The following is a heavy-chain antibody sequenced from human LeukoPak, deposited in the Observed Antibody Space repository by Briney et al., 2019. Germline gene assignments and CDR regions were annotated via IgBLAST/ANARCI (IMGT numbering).Heavy chain of an antibody. J-gene: IGHJ4*02. CDR2: INSNGRTT. D-gene: IGHD3-22*01. V-gene: IGHV3-48*03. Sequence: GGSLGLSCAASGFTFSSYEMDWVRQAPGKGLEWVSYINSNGRTTYYADSVKGRFTISRDNAKNSVYLQMDSLRAEDTAVYFCARDSQWLPDYWGQGTLVTVSS. CDR3: ARDSQWLPDY. CDR1: GFTFSSYE.